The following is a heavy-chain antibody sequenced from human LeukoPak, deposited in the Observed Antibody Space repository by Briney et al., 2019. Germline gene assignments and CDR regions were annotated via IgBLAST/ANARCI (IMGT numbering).Heavy chain of an antibody. D-gene: IGHD3-16*01. CDR3: AKAYPTPQGVNFDY. V-gene: IGHV3-11*03. J-gene: IGHJ4*02. CDR2: ISSGSSFT. CDR1: GFTFSDYY. Sequence: PGGSLRLSCAASGFTFSDYYMSWIRQAPGKGLEWVSYISSGSSFTNYADSVKGRFTISRDSSRNTLYLYMNSLRTDDTAVYYCAKAYPTPQGVNFDYWGQGTLVTVSS.